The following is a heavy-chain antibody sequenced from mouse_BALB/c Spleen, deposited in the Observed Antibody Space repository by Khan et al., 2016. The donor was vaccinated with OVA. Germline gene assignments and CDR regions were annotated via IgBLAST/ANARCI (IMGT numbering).Heavy chain of an antibody. CDR1: GFSFSSYT. V-gene: IGHV5-6-4*01. CDR3: TRDGNYAHWYFDV. D-gene: IGHD2-1*01. J-gene: IGHJ1*01. Sequence: EVELVESGGGLVKPGGSLKLSCAASGFSFSSYTMSWVRQTPEKRLEWVATISSGSTYTYYPDSVKGRFTISRDNAKNTLFRQMSRLKSEDTAMYYCTRDGNYAHWYFDVWGAGTTVTVSS. CDR2: ISSGSTYT.